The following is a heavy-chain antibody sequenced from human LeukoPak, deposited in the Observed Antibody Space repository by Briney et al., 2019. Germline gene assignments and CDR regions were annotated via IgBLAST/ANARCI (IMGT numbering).Heavy chain of an antibody. CDR2: IYYSGST. Sequence: PSETLSLTCTVSGGSISSTTYYWGWIRRPSGKGLEWIGTIYYSGSTYYNPSLKSRVTVSVDTSKNQFSLKLNSVTAADTAVYYCVRGSTLRHYQYWGQGTLVTVSS. V-gene: IGHV4-39*01. CDR3: VRGSTLRHYQY. D-gene: IGHD3-16*01. J-gene: IGHJ4*02. CDR1: GGSISSTTYY.